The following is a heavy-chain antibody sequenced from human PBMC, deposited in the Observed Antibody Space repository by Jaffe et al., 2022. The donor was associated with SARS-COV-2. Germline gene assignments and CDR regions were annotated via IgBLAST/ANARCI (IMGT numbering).Heavy chain of an antibody. Sequence: QVQLVESGGGVVQPGRSLRLSCAASGFTFSSYGMHWVRQAPGKGLEWVAVISYDGSNKYYADSVKGRFTISRDNSKNTLYLQMNSLRAEDTAVYYCAKDVEEDSPELYWGQGTLVTVSS. CDR1: GFTFSSYG. J-gene: IGHJ4*02. D-gene: IGHD1-1*01. V-gene: IGHV3-30*18. CDR3: AKDVEEDSPELY. CDR2: ISYDGSNK.